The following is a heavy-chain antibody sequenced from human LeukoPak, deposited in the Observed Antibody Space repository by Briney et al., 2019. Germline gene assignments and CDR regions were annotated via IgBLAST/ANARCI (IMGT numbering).Heavy chain of an antibody. Sequence: GGSLRLSCAASEFSVGRNYMTWVRQAPGKGLEWVSLIYSGGSTYYADSVKGRFTISRDNSKNTLYLQMNSLRAEDTAVYYCARGASGYHNTGGQGTLVTVSS. V-gene: IGHV3-66*01. CDR1: EFSVGRNY. CDR2: IYSGGST. J-gene: IGHJ4*02. CDR3: ARGASGYHNT. D-gene: IGHD5-12*01.